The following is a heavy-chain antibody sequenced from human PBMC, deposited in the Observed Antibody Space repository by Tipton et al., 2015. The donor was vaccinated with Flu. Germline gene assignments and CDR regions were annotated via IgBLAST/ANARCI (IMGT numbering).Heavy chain of an antibody. V-gene: IGHV4-38-2*01. CDR3: ARHQSSSLLPFDY. CDR1: GDSIGSNYF. D-gene: IGHD6-6*01. CDR2: VHRSGHP. Sequence: TLSLTCSVSGDSIGSNYFWGWIRQPPGQGLEWIGNVHRSGHPYYNPSLKSRVTMSVDSSKNQFSLRLTSVTAADTAVYYCARHQSSSLLPFDYWGQGTPVTVSS. J-gene: IGHJ4*02.